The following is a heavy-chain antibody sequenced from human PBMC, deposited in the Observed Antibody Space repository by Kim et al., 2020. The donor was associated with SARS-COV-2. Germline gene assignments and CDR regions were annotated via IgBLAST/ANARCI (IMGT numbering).Heavy chain of an antibody. J-gene: IGHJ6*03. Sequence: SETLSLTCAVYDASLSGYYWSWIRQPPGKGLEWIGEINHSGSTNYSPSLQSRVTISVDTSKNQFSLRLTSVTAADTAVYYFARSSKHDYGNYRYYYYMDV. CDR3: ARSSKHDYGNYRYYYYMDV. CDR1: DASLSGYY. CDR2: INHSGST. D-gene: IGHD4-17*01. V-gene: IGHV4-34*01.